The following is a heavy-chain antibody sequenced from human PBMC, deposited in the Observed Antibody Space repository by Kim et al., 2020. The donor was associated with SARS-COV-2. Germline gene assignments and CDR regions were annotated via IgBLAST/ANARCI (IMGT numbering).Heavy chain of an antibody. V-gene: IGHV1-69*13. D-gene: IGHD5-18*01. Sequence: SVKVSCKASGGTFSSYAISWVRQAPGQGLEWMGGIIPIFGTANYAQKFQGRVTITADESTSTAYMELSSLRSEDTAVYYCARGTAYGYVGCYYYYGMDVWGQGTTVTVSS. CDR3: ARGTAYGYVGCYYYYGMDV. CDR1: GGTFSSYA. CDR2: IIPIFGTA. J-gene: IGHJ6*02.